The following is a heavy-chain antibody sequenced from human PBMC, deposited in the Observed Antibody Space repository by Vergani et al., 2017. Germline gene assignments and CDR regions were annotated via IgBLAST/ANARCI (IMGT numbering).Heavy chain of an antibody. J-gene: IGHJ6*02. CDR2: IRSKAYGGTT. CDR1: GFTFGDYA. V-gene: IGHV3-49*04. CDR3: TRSPPYGMDV. Sequence: EVQLVESGGGLVQPGRSLRLSCTASGFTFGDYAMSWVRQAPGKGLEWVGFIRSKAYGGTTEYAASVKGRFTISRDDSKSIAYLQMNSLKTEDTAVYYCTRSPPYGMDVWGQGTTVTVSS.